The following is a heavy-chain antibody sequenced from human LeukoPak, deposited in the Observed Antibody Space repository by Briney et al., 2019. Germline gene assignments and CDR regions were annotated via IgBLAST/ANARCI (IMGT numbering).Heavy chain of an antibody. CDR2: MNPNSGNT. CDR3: ARGRFLEWFNNWFDP. J-gene: IGHJ5*02. V-gene: IGHV1-8*03. CDR1: GYTFTSYD. D-gene: IGHD3-3*01. Sequence: ASVKVSCKASGYTFTSYDINWVRQATGQGLEWMGWMNPNSGNTGYAQKFQGRVTITGNTSISTAYMELSSLRSEDTAVYYCARGRFLEWFNNWFDPWGQGTLVTVSS.